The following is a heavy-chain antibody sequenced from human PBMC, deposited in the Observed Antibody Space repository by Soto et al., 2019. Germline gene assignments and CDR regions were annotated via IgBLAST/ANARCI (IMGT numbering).Heavy chain of an antibody. CDR3: ARDSSWQFDY. CDR2: IYAAGST. V-gene: IGHV3-66*01. D-gene: IGHD6-13*01. J-gene: IGHJ4*02. Sequence: GGSLRLSCAASGFTVSGNYMSWVRQAPGKGLEWVSVIYAAGSTYYADSVKGRFTISRDNSKNTLYLQMNSLRAEDTAVYYCARDSSWQFDYWGQGTLVTVSS. CDR1: GFTVSGNY.